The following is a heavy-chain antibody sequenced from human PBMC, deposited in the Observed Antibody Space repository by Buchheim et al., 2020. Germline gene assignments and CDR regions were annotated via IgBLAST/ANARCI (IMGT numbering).Heavy chain of an antibody. CDR2: ARNKANSYTT. D-gene: IGHD2-21*02. V-gene: IGHV3-72*01. CDR3: ARSAGGADLFDY. J-gene: IGHJ4*02. Sequence: EVQLVESGGGLVQPGGSLRLSCAASGFTFSDHYMDWVRQAPGRGLEWVVRARNKANSYTTEYAASVEGRFTVSRDDTKNSLYLQIIILKTEDTAVYYCARSAGGADLFDYWGQGTL. CDR1: GFTFSDHY.